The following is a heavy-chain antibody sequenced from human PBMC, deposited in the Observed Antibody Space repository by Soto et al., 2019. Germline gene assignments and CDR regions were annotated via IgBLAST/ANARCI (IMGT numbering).Heavy chain of an antibody. CDR3: VRSITIFGVVIAEYYFDY. J-gene: IGHJ4*02. D-gene: IGHD3-3*01. CDR2: ISSSGSTI. V-gene: IGHV3-11*01. CDR1: GFTFSDYY. Sequence: PGGSLRLSCAASGFTFSDYYMSWIRQAPGKGLEWVSYISSSGSTIYYADSVKGRFTISRDNAKNSLYLQMNSLRAEDTAVYYCVRSITIFGVVIAEYYFDYWGQGTLVTVSS.